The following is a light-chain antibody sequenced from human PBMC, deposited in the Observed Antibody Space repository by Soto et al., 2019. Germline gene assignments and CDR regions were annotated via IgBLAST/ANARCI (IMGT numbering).Light chain of an antibody. Sequence: DIQLTQSPSVGDRVTITCRASQGLSSDLAWYQQKPGKAPKLLSYAASTLQSGVPSRFSGSGSGTEFTLTISSLQPEDFATYYCQQLNSYPITFGQGPRLEIK. CDR2: AAS. J-gene: IGKJ5*01. CDR3: QQLNSYPIT. V-gene: IGKV1-9*01. CDR1: QGLSSD.